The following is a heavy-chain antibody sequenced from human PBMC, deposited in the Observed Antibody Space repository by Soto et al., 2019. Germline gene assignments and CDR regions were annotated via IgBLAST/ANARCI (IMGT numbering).Heavy chain of an antibody. CDR1: GGSISSGDYY. J-gene: IGHJ3*02. CDR2: IYYSGST. Sequence: QVQLQESGPGLVKPSQTLSLTCTVSGGSISSGDYYWSWIRQPPGKGLEWIGYIYYSGSTYYNPSLKSRVTISVDTSKNQFSLKLSSVTAADTAVYYCARDRGTFTFGGVIVNRPNAFDIWGQGTMVTVSS. D-gene: IGHD3-16*02. V-gene: IGHV4-30-4*01. CDR3: ARDRGTFTFGGVIVNRPNAFDI.